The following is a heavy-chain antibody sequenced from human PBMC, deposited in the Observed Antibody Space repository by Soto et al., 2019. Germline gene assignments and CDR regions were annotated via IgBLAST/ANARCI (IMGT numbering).Heavy chain of an antibody. D-gene: IGHD2-2*01. Sequence: ASGKVSCKASSYTFTTYVMIWAGQAPAQGLEWMGWISAYNGNTNDAKKLQGGVTMTTDTSTSTAYMELRSLRSDDTAVYYWARDRGCSSTSCYARYYYYYMDVWGKGTTVTVSS. J-gene: IGHJ6*03. CDR1: SYTFTTYV. V-gene: IGHV1-18*01. CDR2: ISAYNGNT. CDR3: ARDRGCSSTSCYARYYYYYMDV.